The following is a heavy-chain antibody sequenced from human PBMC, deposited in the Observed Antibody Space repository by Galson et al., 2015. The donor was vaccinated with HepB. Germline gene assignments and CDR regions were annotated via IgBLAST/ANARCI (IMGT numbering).Heavy chain of an antibody. Sequence: SVKVSCKASGGTFSSYATSWVRQAPGQGLEWMGRIIPILGIANYAQKFQGRVTITADKSTSTAYMELSSLRSEDTAVYYCARNRIDILTGYYRDFDYWGQGTLVTVSS. CDR3: ARNRIDILTGYYRDFDY. CDR1: GGTFSSYA. CDR2: IIPILGIA. V-gene: IGHV1-69*04. D-gene: IGHD3-9*01. J-gene: IGHJ4*02.